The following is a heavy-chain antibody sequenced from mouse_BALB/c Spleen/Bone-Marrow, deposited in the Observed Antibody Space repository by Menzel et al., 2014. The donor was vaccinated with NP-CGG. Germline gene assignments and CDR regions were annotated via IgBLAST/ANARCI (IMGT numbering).Heavy chain of an antibody. CDR1: GYAFSSSW. D-gene: IGHD1-1*01. CDR2: IYHGDGDT. CDR3: ARNSYYGSSYNYFDY. Sequence: VQLVESGPELVKSEASVKISCKASGYAFSSSWMNWVKQRPGQGLEWIGRIYHGDGDTNYNGKFKGKATLTADKSSSTAYMQLSSLTSVDSAVYFCARNSYYGSSYNYFDYWGQGTTLTVSS. J-gene: IGHJ2*01. V-gene: IGHV1-82*01.